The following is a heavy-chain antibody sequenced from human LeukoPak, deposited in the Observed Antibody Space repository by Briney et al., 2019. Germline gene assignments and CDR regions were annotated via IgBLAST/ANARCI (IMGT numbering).Heavy chain of an antibody. J-gene: IGHJ5*02. CDR2: IWYDGSNK. CDR3: AREGYYGSRIRPDLSNWFDP. D-gene: IGHD3-10*01. V-gene: IGHV3-33*08. Sequence: PGRSLRLSCAASGFTFSSYGMHWVRQAPGKGLEWVAVIWYDGSNKYYADSVKGRFTISRDNSKNTLYLQMNSLRAEDTAVYYCAREGYYGSRIRPDLSNWFDPWGQGTLVTVSS. CDR1: GFTFSSYG.